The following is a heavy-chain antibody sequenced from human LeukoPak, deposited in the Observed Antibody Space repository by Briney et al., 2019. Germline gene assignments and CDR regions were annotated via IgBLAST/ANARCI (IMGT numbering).Heavy chain of an antibody. D-gene: IGHD1-20*01. CDR2: ISSSSSYI. J-gene: IGHJ4*02. CDR3: ARDSEGITGPHDY. Sequence: KPGGSLRLSCAASGFTFSSYAMSWVRQAPGKGLEWVSSISSSSSYIYYADSVKGRFTISRDNAKNSLYLQMNSLRAEDTAVYYCARDSEGITGPHDYWGQETLVTVSS. CDR1: GFTFSSYA. V-gene: IGHV3-21*01.